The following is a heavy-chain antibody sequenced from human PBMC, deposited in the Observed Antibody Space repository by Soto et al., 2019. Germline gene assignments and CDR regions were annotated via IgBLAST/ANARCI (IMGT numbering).Heavy chain of an antibody. CDR2: LSGSGAST. V-gene: IGHV3-23*01. CDR1: GFTFSTYA. CDR3: AKGSSTPPNWFGP. Sequence: EVQLLESGEGLVQPGGCLRLSCTASGFTFSTYAMSWVRQAPGKGLEWVSALSGSGASTYYADSVKGRFTISRDNSKNTVYLQMNSLRADDTAVYFCAKGSSTPPNWFGPWGQGTLVTVSS. J-gene: IGHJ5*02.